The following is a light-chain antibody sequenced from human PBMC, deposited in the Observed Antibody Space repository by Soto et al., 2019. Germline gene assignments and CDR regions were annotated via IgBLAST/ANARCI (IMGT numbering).Light chain of an antibody. CDR1: QSVSSSY. Sequence: EIVLTQSPGTLSLSPGERATLSCRASQSVSSSYLAWYQQKPGQAPRLLIYGASSMATGIPDRFSGSGSGTDFTLPISRLEPEDFAVYYCQQYGSSLLFTFGPGTKVDIK. CDR3: QQYGSSLLFT. J-gene: IGKJ3*01. V-gene: IGKV3-20*01. CDR2: GAS.